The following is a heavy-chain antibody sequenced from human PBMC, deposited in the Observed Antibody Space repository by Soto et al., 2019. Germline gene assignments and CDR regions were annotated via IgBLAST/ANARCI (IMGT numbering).Heavy chain of an antibody. CDR1: GFTFSSYS. CDR2: ISYEGSNK. Sequence: GGSLRLSCAASGFTFSSYSMHWVRQAPGKGLEWVALISYEGSNKYYADSVKGRFTISRDNSKNTLYLQMNSLRAEDRAAYYCARDLRGYFDYWGQGTLVTVSS. V-gene: IGHV3-30*04. CDR3: ARDLRGYFDY. J-gene: IGHJ4*02.